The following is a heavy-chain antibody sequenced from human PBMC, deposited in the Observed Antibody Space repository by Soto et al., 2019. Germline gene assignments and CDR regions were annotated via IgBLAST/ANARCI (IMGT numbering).Heavy chain of an antibody. V-gene: IGHV4-31*03. CDR3: ARESVGNYYGSGSYYSLRYGMDV. J-gene: IGHJ6*02. Sequence: QVQLQESGPGLVKPSQTLSLTCTVSGGSISSGGYYWSWIRQHPGKGLEWIGYIYYSGSTYYNPSLKSRVTISVDTSKNQFSLKLSSVTAADTAVYYCARESVGNYYGSGSYYSLRYGMDVWGQGTTVTVSS. CDR2: IYYSGST. CDR1: GGSISSGGYY. D-gene: IGHD3-10*01.